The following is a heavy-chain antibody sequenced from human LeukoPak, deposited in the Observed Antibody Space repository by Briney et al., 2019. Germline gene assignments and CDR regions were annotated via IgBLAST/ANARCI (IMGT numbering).Heavy chain of an antibody. CDR1: GGSISTTNW. Sequence: ETLSLTCAVSGGSISTTNWWSWVRQAPGKGLEWVGRIKSKTDGGTTDYAAPVKGRFTISRDDSKNTLYLQMNSLKTEDTAVYYCTTLVGYGEGVIWGQGTLVTVSS. J-gene: IGHJ4*02. CDR3: TTLVGYGEGVI. V-gene: IGHV3-15*01. D-gene: IGHD4-17*01. CDR2: IKSKTDGGTT.